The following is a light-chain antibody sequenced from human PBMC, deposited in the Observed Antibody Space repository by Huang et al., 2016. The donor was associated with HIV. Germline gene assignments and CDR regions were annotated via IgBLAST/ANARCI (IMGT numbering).Light chain of an antibody. V-gene: IGKV3-11*01. CDR1: QSVSHY. CDR2: DAS. J-gene: IGKJ3*01. CDR3: QQRSNS. Sequence: EIVLTQSPATLSLSPGERATLSCRASQSVSHYLAWYQQKPGQAPSLLIYDASNRATGIPARFSCSGSGTDFTLTISSLEPEDFAVYYCQQRSNSFGPGTKVEIK.